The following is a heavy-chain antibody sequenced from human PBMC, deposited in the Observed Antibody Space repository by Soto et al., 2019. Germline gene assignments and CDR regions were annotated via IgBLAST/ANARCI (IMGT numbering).Heavy chain of an antibody. J-gene: IGHJ4*02. CDR2: IYYSGST. V-gene: IGHV4-39*01. CDR1: GGSISSSSYY. D-gene: IGHD3-3*02. CDR3: ARHYPFLEWLIDY. Sequence: SETLSLTCTVSGGSISSSSYYWGWIRQPPGKGLEWIGSIYYSGSTYYNPSLKSRVTISVDTPKNQFSLKLSSVTAADTAVYYCARHYPFLEWLIDYWGQGTLVTVSS.